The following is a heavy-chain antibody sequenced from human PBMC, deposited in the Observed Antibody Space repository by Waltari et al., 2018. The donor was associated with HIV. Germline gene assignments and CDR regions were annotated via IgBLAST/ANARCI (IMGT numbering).Heavy chain of an antibody. CDR1: GCICDGYA. V-gene: IGHV3-23*01. D-gene: IGHD1-26*01. Sequence: EVQVLASGGGLVQPGGSLRLSCAASGCICDGYAMNWVRQAPGKGLEWVSGISASGGSTYYADSVKGRFTISRDNSKSILYLQMNSLRADDTAVYYCAKDFQVGKIGWGQGTLVTVSS. CDR3: AKDFQVGKIG. J-gene: IGHJ4*02. CDR2: ISASGGST.